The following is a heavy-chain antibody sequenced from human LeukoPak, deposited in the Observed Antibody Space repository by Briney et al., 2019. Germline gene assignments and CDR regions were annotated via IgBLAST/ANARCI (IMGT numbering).Heavy chain of an antibody. V-gene: IGHV3-23*01. Sequence: GGSLRLSCAASGFTFSSYAMTWVRQPPGKGLEWVSAISGSGGSTHYADSVKGRFTISRDDSKNTLYLQMNSLRAEDTAVYYCAKGAPYSSSLSNWFDPWGQGTLVTVSS. CDR2: ISGSGGST. J-gene: IGHJ5*02. CDR1: GFTFSSYA. D-gene: IGHD6-6*01. CDR3: AKGAPYSSSLSNWFDP.